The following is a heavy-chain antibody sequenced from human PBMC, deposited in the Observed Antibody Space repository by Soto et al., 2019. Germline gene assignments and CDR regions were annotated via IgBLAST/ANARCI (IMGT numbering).Heavy chain of an antibody. J-gene: IGHJ4*02. V-gene: IGHV1-69*06. CDR1: GGSLSTNP. Sequence: QVQLVQSGTEVKKPGSSMKVSCKTSGGSLSTNPISWVRQAPGQGLEWMGGTGSGTGPGNHAQKFQGRLTVTADKSTGTVYMELTNLSSEDTAVYYCARRDSGGFFRFFDSWGQGTLVTVSS. CDR3: ARRDSGGFFRFFDS. CDR2: TGSGTGPG. D-gene: IGHD2-15*01.